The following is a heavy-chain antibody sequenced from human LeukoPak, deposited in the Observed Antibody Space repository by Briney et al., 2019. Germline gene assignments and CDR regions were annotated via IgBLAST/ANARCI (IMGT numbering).Heavy chain of an antibody. D-gene: IGHD6-13*01. CDR1: GFTFSSYG. V-gene: IGHV3-30*02. J-gene: IGHJ4*02. Sequence: GGSLRLSCAASGFTFSSYGMHWVRQAPGKGLEWVALIGYDGTNEYYADSVKGRFTISRDNSKNTLYLQMNSLRAEDTAVYYCARIAAAGLRMSGIDYWGQGTLVTVSS. CDR3: ARIAAAGLRMSGIDY. CDR2: IGYDGTNE.